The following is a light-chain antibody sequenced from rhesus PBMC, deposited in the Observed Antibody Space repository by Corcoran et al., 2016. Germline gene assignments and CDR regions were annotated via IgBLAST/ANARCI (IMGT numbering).Light chain of an antibody. CDR1: QSLLHSNGNTY. V-gene: IGKV2S2*01. J-gene: IGKJ3*01. CDR3: MQSTKDPFT. CDR2: KVT. Sequence: DIVMTQTPLSLPVTPGEPASISCRSSQSLLHSNGNTYLDWYLQKPGQSPRLLINKVTNRESGVPERFSGNGSGTDFTLKISRVEPEDVGVYYCMQSTKDPFTFGPGTKLDIK.